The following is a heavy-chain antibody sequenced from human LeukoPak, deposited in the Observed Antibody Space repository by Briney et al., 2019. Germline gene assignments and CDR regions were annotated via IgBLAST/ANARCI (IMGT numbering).Heavy chain of an antibody. Sequence: SETLSLTCTVSGGSISSISYYWGWIRQPPGKGLEWIGSIYYSGSTYYNPPLKSRVTISVDTSKNQFSLKLSSVTAADAAVYYCARRGNGGEIDYWGQGTLVTISS. V-gene: IGHV4-39*01. CDR2: IYYSGST. J-gene: IGHJ4*02. CDR3: ARRGNGGEIDY. CDR1: GGSISSISYY. D-gene: IGHD2-8*01.